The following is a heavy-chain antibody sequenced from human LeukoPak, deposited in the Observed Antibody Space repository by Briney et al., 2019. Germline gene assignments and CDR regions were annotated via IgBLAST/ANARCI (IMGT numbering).Heavy chain of an antibody. CDR1: GFIFSNYG. Sequence: GGSLRLSCAASGFIFSNYGIHWVRQAPGKGLEWVAFIGYGGSNEYYADSVKGRFTISRDDAKNSLYLQLNSLRVEDTAVYLCARVSRYSYGSFDYWGQGTLVTVSS. D-gene: IGHD5-18*01. CDR2: IGYGGSNE. CDR3: ARVSRYSYGSFDY. V-gene: IGHV3-30*02. J-gene: IGHJ4*02.